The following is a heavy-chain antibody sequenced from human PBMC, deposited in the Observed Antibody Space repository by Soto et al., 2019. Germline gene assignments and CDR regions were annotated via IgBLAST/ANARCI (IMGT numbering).Heavy chain of an antibody. D-gene: IGHD1-1*01. CDR3: ANEANYYYYMDV. CDR1: GGTFSSYT. CDR2: IIPILGIA. J-gene: IGHJ6*03. Sequence: QVQLVQSGAEVKKPGSSVKVSCKASGGTFSSYTISWVRQAPGQGLEWMGRIIPILGIANYAQKFQGRVTITADKSTSTAYMELSSLRSEDTAVYYCANEANYYYYMDVWDKGTTVTVSS. V-gene: IGHV1-69*02.